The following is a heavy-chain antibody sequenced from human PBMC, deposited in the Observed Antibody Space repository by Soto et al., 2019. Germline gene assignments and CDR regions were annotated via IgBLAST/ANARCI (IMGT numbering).Heavy chain of an antibody. D-gene: IGHD3-22*01. CDR2: ISSTSSYI. V-gene: IGHV3-21*01. CDR3: ATEGRSGYRNFDV. CDR1: GFTFNLYT. Sequence: DVQLVESGGGLVKPGGSLRLSCTASGFTFNLYTLNWVRQAPGKGLEWVSSISSTSSYIYYADSVKGRFAISRDNAEKSLFLQMSDLRAEDTALYYCATEGRSGYRNFDVWGQGTLVTVSS. J-gene: IGHJ4*02.